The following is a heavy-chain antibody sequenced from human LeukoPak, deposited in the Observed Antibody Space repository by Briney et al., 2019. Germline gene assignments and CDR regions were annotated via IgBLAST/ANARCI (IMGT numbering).Heavy chain of an antibody. CDR3: AKDNPNFDY. Sequence: PGGSLRLSCAASGFTFSSYGMHWVRQAPAKGLEWVAVISYDGSNKYYADSVKGRFTISRDNSKNTLYLQMNSLRAEDTAVYYCAKDNPNFDYWGQGTLVTVSS. CDR1: GFTFSSYG. J-gene: IGHJ4*02. D-gene: IGHD1-14*01. CDR2: ISYDGSNK. V-gene: IGHV3-30*18.